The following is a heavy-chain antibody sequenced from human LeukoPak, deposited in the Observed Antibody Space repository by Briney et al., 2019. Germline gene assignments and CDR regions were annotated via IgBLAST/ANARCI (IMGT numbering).Heavy chain of an antibody. Sequence: GGSLGLSCAASGFTFDDYAMHWVRQLPGKGLEWVAGITGNSDSVGYGDSVKGRFTISRDNAKNSLFLQMNSLSADDTAFYYCAKGLYYNILTGNYFDPWGQGTPVTVSS. CDR1: GFTFDDYA. V-gene: IGHV3-9*01. J-gene: IGHJ5*02. D-gene: IGHD3-9*01. CDR2: ITGNSDSV. CDR3: AKGLYYNILTGNYFDP.